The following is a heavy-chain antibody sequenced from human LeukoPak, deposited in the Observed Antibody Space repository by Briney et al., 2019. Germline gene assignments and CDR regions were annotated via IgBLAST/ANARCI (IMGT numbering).Heavy chain of an antibody. CDR3: ARQSGTYWGLDY. CDR1: GYTFTTYN. Sequence: ASVKVSCKASGYTFTTYNIHRVRQAPGQGLEWMGWISGYNGNTNYAQKLQGRVTMTTDTSTSTAYMELRSLKSDDTAVYYCARQSGTYWGLDYWGQGTLVTVSS. D-gene: IGHD1-26*01. CDR2: ISGYNGNT. V-gene: IGHV1-18*01. J-gene: IGHJ4*02.